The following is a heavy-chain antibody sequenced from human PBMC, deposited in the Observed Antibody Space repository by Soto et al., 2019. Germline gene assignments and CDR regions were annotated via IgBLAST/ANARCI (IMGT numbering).Heavy chain of an antibody. CDR2: IYYSGST. J-gene: IGHJ5*01. Sequence: ASETRSLTCTVAGDSVTSGNYYWSWIPQPPGKGLEWIRHIYYSGSTNYSPSLNSRVTISLDTSTNQFSMKVTSVTAADTAVDYCAMIPVDTYVIYWFDPWGQGTLVTVSS. CDR1: GDSVTSGNYY. V-gene: IGHV4-61*01. D-gene: IGHD2-21*01. CDR3: AMIPVDTYVIYWFDP.